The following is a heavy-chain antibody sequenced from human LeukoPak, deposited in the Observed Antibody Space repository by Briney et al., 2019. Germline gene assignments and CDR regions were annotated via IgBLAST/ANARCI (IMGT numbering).Heavy chain of an antibody. D-gene: IGHD6-13*01. V-gene: IGHV3-66*01. CDR1: GFTVSSNY. J-gene: IGHJ6*02. CDR2: IYSGGNT. CDR3: ARARAAAGTWFAYYYYGMDV. Sequence: GGSLRLSCAASGFTVSSNYMSWVRQAPGKGLEWVSDIYSGGNTYYPDPVKGRFTISRDNSKNTLYLQMNSLRAEDTAVYYCARARAAAGTWFAYYYYGMDVWGQGTTVTVSS.